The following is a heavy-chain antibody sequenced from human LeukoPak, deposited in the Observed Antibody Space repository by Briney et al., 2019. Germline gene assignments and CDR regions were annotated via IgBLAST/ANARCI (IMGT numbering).Heavy chain of an antibody. J-gene: IGHJ4*02. CDR1: GFTFSTYW. D-gene: IGHD3-10*01. CDR3: ATDKLGGSGSHDY. Sequence: GGSLRLSCAASGFTFSTYWMSWVRQAPGKGLEWVANIKQDGSEKYYVDSVKGRFTISRDNAKNSLYLQMTSLRAEDTAVYYCATDKLGGSGSHDYWGQGTLVTVSS. V-gene: IGHV3-7*01. CDR2: IKQDGSEK.